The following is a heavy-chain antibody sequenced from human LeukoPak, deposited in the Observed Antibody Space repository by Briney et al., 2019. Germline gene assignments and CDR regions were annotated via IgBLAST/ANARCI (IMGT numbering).Heavy chain of an antibody. V-gene: IGHV3-11*01. D-gene: IGHD3-22*01. CDR1: GFTFSDYY. CDR2: ISSSGSTI. CDR3: ARDRTYYYDSSGSIRFDP. Sequence: PGGSLRLSCAASGFTFSDYYMSWIRQAPGKGLEWVSYISSSGSTIYYADSVKGRFTISRDNAKNSLYLQMNSLRAEDTAVYYCARDRTYYYDSSGSIRFDPWGQGTLVTVSS. J-gene: IGHJ5*02.